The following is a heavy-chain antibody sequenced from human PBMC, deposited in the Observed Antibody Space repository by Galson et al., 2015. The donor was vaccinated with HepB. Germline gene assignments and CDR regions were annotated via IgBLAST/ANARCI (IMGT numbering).Heavy chain of an antibody. J-gene: IGHJ4*02. V-gene: IGHV3-74*01. CDR2: INSDGSST. CDR1: GFTFSSYW. D-gene: IGHD3-22*01. CDR3: ARGKTRGYYYDSSGYHDY. Sequence: SLRLSCAASGFTFSSYWMHWVRQAPGKGLVWVSRINSDGSSTSYADSVKGRFTISRDNAKNTLYLQMNSLRAEDTAVYYCARGKTRGYYYDSSGYHDYWGQGTLVTVSS.